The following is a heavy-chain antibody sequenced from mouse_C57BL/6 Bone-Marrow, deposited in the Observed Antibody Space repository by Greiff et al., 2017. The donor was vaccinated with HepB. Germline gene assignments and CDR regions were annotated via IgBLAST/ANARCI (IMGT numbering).Heavy chain of an antibody. V-gene: IGHV2-2*01. D-gene: IGHD1-1*01. CDR3: ARLFIPFAY. CDR1: GFSLTSYG. J-gene: IGHJ3*01. Sequence: VKLVESGPGLVQPSQSLSITCTVSGFSLTSYGVHWVRQSPGKGLEWLGVICSGGSTDYNAAFISRLSISKDNSKSQVFFKMNSLQADDTAIYYCARLFIPFAYWGQGTRVTVSA. CDR2: ICSGGST.